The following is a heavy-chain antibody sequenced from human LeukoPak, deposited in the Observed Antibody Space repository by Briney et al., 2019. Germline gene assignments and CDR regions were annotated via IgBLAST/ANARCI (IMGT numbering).Heavy chain of an antibody. D-gene: IGHD3-3*01. CDR2: IKQDGSEK. V-gene: IGHV3-7*01. CDR3: ARDTYYDFWSGYYTVSGSYYYYYGMDV. CDR1: GFTFSSYW. J-gene: IGHJ6*02. Sequence: GGSLRLSCAASGFTFSSYWMSWVRQAPGKGLGWVANIKQDGSEKYYVDSVKGRFTISRDNAKNSLYLQMNSLRAEDTAVYYCARDTYYDFWSGYYTVSGSYYYYYGMDVWGQGTTVTVSS.